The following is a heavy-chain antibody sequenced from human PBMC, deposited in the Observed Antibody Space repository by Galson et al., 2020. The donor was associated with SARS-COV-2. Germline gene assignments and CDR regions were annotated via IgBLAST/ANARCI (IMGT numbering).Heavy chain of an antibody. CDR2: INSDGSSR. CDR3: AKEYYYDSSGPLDAFDI. D-gene: IGHD3-22*01. Sequence: GGSLRLSCAASGFTFSSYWMHWVRQAPGKGLVWVSRINSDGSSRSYADSVKGRFTISRDNAKNTLTLQMNSLRAEDTAMYYCAKEYYYDSSGPLDAFDIGGQGTMVTVSS. V-gene: IGHV3-74*01. J-gene: IGHJ3*02. CDR1: GFTFSSYW.